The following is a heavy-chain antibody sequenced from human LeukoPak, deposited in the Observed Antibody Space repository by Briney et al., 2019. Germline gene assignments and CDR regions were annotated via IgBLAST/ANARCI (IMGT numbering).Heavy chain of an antibody. D-gene: IGHD5-12*01. V-gene: IGHV4-30-4*01. J-gene: IGHJ4*02. CDR2: IYYSGST. Sequence: SWIRQPPGKGLEWIGYIYYSGSTYYNPSLKSRVTISVDTSKNQFSLKLSSVTAADTAVYYCARGVATVFDYWGQGTLVTVSS. CDR3: ARGVATVFDY.